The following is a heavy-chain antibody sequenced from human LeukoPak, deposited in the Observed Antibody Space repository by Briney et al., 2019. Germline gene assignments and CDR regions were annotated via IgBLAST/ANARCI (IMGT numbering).Heavy chain of an antibody. Sequence: PSETLSLTCAVYGGSFSGYYWSWLRQPPGKGLEWIGEINHSGSTNYNPSLKSRVTISVDTSKNQFSLKLSSVTAADTAVYYCARGRGGITIFGVVDNWFDPWGQGTLVTVSS. CDR1: GGSFSGYY. V-gene: IGHV4-34*01. J-gene: IGHJ5*02. CDR3: ARGRGGITIFGVVDNWFDP. D-gene: IGHD3-3*01. CDR2: INHSGST.